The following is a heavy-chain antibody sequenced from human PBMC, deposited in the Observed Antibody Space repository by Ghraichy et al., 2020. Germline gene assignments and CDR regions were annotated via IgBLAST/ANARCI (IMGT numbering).Heavy chain of an antibody. CDR3: ARLGDYYASGPLRPY. J-gene: IGHJ4*02. D-gene: IGHD3-16*01. CDR1: GFTFSEYY. V-gene: IGHV3-11*01. Sequence: GGSLRLSCAVSGFTFSEYYMSWIRQAPGKGLEGISYISSSDNIIYYADSVKGRFTISRDNAKNSLYLQMNSLRAEDTAVYYCARLGDYYASGPLRPYWGQGTLVTVSS. CDR2: ISSSDNII.